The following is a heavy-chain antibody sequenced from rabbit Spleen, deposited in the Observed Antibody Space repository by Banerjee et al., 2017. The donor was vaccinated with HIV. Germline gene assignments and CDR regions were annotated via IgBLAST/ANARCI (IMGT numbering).Heavy chain of an antibody. CDR1: GFSFSGSGY. Sequence: QEQLVESGGGLVQPEGSLTLTCTASGFSFSGSGYMCWVRQAPGKGLEWISCIAGSSSGFTYSATWAKGRFTCSKTSSTTVTLQMTSLTVADTATYFCARDDYTADYAGYTYPMGRLDLWGPGTLVTFS. D-gene: IGHD6-1*01. CDR3: ARDDYTADYAGYTYPMGRLDL. V-gene: IGHV1S45*01. CDR2: IAGSSSGFT. J-gene: IGHJ3*01.